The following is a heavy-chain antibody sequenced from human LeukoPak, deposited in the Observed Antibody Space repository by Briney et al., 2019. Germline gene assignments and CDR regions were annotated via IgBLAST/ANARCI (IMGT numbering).Heavy chain of an antibody. CDR3: ARDRYCSGGSCSSVRFDP. V-gene: IGHV3-23*01. D-gene: IGHD2-15*01. CDR2: TASGGDIT. CDR1: GFTFSGFS. Sequence: GGSLRLPCVASGFTFSGFSMSWVRQPPGKGLEWVSVTASGGDITHYADSVKGRFTISRDNSKSTLYLQLNSLRAEDTALYYCARDRYCSGGSCSSVRFDPWGQGTLVTVSS. J-gene: IGHJ5*02.